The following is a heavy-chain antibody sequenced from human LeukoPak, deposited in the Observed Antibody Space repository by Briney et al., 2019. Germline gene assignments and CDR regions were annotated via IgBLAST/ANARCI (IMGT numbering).Heavy chain of an antibody. CDR1: GGSISSYY. CDR2: IYYSGST. Sequence: PSETLSLTCTVSGGSISSYYWSWIRQPPGKGLEWIGYIYYSGSTNYNPSLKSRVTISVDTSKNQFSLKLSSVTAADTAVYYCARHPRVGSGWYVVDYWGQGTLVTVSS. J-gene: IGHJ4*02. V-gene: IGHV4-59*08. CDR3: ARHPRVGSGWYVVDY. D-gene: IGHD6-19*01.